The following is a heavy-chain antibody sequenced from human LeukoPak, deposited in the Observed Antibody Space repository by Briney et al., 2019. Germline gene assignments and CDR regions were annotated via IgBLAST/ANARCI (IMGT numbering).Heavy chain of an antibody. Sequence: RASVKVSCKASGGTFSSYTISWVRQAPGQGLEWWGRIIPILGIANYAQKFQGRVTITADKSTSTAYMELSSLRSEDTAVYYCARDLGRNYYDSSKFDYWGQGTLVTVSS. J-gene: IGHJ4*02. CDR1: GGTFSSYT. V-gene: IGHV1-69*04. D-gene: IGHD3-22*01. CDR3: ARDLGRNYYDSSKFDY. CDR2: IIPILGIA.